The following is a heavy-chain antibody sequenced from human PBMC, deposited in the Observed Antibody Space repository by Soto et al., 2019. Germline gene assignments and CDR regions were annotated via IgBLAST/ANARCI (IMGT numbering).Heavy chain of an antibody. CDR3: ARGGDTSIYFMDV. J-gene: IGHJ6*03. CDR2: IGTTGYT. CDR1: GFTFSRFD. D-gene: IGHD5-18*01. V-gene: IGHV3-13*01. Sequence: EVQLVESGGGLVQPGGSLRLSCAASGFTFSRFDMHWVRQATGKGLEWVSSIGTTGYTYYPGSVKGRFTISRENAKNSLYLQMNSLRDGDTAVYYCARGGDTSIYFMDVWGKGTTVTVSS.